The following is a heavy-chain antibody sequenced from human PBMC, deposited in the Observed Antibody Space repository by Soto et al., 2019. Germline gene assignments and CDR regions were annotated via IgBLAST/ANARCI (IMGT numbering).Heavy chain of an antibody. D-gene: IGHD5-18*01. CDR1: GGSISSSSYY. V-gene: IGHV4-39*01. CDR2: IYYSGST. CDR3: ARPTDTAMWLFDY. Sequence: SETLSLTCTVSGGSISSSSYYLGWIRQPPGKGLEWIGSIYYSGSTYYNPSLKSRVTISVDTSKNQFSLKLNSVTAADTAVYYCARPTDTAMWLFDYWGQGTLVTSPQ. J-gene: IGHJ4*02.